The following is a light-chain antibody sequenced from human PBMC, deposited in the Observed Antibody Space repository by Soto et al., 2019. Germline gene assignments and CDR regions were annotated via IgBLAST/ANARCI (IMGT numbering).Light chain of an antibody. CDR3: EYYGTSIT. CDR1: QTVSSNY. Sequence: EIVMTQSPATLSVSPGERATLSCRASQTVSSNYLAWCQQRPGQAPRLLIYGASTRAAGIPDRFSGSGSGTDFTLTITRLEPEDFAVYYCEYYGTSITFGGGTKVDIK. CDR2: GAS. V-gene: IGKV3-20*01. J-gene: IGKJ4*01.